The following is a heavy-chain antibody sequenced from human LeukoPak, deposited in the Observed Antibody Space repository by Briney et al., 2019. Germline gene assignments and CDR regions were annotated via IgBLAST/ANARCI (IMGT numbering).Heavy chain of an antibody. V-gene: IGHV3-48*01. Sequence: GGSLRLSCAASGFTFSSYAMSWVRQAPGKGLEWISYINSGSSITQYADSVTGRFTISRDNARNSLYLQMNSLRAEDTAVYFCARSRYDSYGYFFCDYWGQGTLVTVSS. CDR2: INSGSSIT. J-gene: IGHJ4*02. CDR1: GFTFSSYA. D-gene: IGHD5-18*01. CDR3: ARSRYDSYGYFFCDY.